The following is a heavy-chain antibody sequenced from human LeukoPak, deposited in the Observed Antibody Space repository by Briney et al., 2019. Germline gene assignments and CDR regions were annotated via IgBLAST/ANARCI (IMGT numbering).Heavy chain of an antibody. Sequence: GGSLRLSCAASGFTVITSYMSWVRQAPGKGLEWVSVIFREGTTYYADSVKGRFTISRDNSKNTLYLQMNTLRAEDTAMYYCTKTGGPWDWGQGTLVTVFS. V-gene: IGHV3-66*01. CDR1: GFTVITSY. CDR3: TKTGGPWD. CDR2: IFREGTT. D-gene: IGHD7-27*01. J-gene: IGHJ4*02.